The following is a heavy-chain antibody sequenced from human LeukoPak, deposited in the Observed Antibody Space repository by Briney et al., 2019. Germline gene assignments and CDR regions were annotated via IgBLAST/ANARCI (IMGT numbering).Heavy chain of an antibody. V-gene: IGHV3-23*01. CDR2: TGLESVHT. J-gene: IGHJ4*02. Sequence: GGSLRLSCAASGFIFSRHAVSWVRQAPGKGLEWVSTTGLESVHTLCADSVQGRFTVSRDNSRNTLDLQMDNLRVDDTAVYYCAKGDDIGKHPTRAYYFDIWGQGTLVTVSS. CDR3: AKGDDIGKHPTRAYYFDI. CDR1: GFIFSRHA. D-gene: IGHD5-24*01.